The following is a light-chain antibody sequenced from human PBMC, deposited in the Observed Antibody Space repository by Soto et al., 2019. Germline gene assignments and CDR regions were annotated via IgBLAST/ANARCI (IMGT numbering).Light chain of an antibody. V-gene: IGLV9-49*01. CDR1: SGYSNYK. Sequence: QLVLTQPPSASASLGASATLTCTLSSGYSNYKVDWYQQRPGKGPRFVMRVGTGGIVGSKGDGIPDRFSVLGSGLNRYLTIKIIQEEDESDYHCGADHGSGSNFVVFGGGTKLTVL. CDR3: GADHGSGSNFVV. CDR2: VGTGGIVG. J-gene: IGLJ2*01.